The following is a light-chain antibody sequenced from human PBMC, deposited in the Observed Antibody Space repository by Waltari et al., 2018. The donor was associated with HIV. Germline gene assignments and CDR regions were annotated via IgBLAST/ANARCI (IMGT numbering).Light chain of an antibody. CDR2: KDT. CDR3: QSADSSGTWV. Sequence: SYELTQPPSVSVSPGQTARITCSGDALTKQSAYWYHQKPGQAPVLVIYKDTERPSGIPERFSGSSSGTTVTLTISGVQAEDEADYYCQSADSSGTWVFGGGTKLTVL. J-gene: IGLJ3*02. CDR1: ALTKQS. V-gene: IGLV3-25*03.